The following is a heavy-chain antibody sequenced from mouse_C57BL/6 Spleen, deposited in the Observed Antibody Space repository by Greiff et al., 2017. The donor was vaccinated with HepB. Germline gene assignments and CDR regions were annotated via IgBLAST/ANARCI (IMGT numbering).Heavy chain of an antibody. CDR1: GYTFTSYW. D-gene: IGHD2-12*01. CDR2: IDPSDSYT. J-gene: IGHJ2*01. V-gene: IGHV1-50*01. Sequence: QVQLQQPGAELVKPGASVKLSCKASGYTFTSYWMQWVKQRPGQGLEWIGEIDPSDSYTNYNQKFKGKATFTVDTSSSTAYMQLSSLTSEDSAVYYCARSESYCLDYWGQGTTLTVSS. CDR3: ARSESYCLDY.